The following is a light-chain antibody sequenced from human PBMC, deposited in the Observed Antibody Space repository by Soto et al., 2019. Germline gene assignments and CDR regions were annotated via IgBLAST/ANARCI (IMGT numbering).Light chain of an antibody. J-gene: IGKJ1*01. V-gene: IGKV3-20*01. CDR1: QSVSNNY. CDR3: QQYGSPGT. Sequence: EIVLTQSPGTLSLSPGERATLSCRASQSVSNNYLAWYQQKPGQAPRLLIYGASNRATGIPDRFSGSGSGTDFTLTISRLEPEDFAVYYCQQYGSPGTFGQRAKVDIK. CDR2: GAS.